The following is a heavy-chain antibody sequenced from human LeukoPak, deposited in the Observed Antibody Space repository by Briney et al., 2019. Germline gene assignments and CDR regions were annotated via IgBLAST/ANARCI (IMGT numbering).Heavy chain of an antibody. CDR3: ARVETSGYFWGGTPPLN. J-gene: IGHJ4*02. D-gene: IGHD3-3*01. CDR2: INPSGGST. V-gene: IGHV1-46*01. Sequence: ASVKVSCKASGYTFTSYYMHWVRQAPGQGLEWMGIINPSGGSTSYAQKFQGRVTMTRDTSTSTVYMELSSLRSEDTAVYYCARVETSGYFWGGTPPLNWGQGTLVTVSS. CDR1: GYTFTSYY.